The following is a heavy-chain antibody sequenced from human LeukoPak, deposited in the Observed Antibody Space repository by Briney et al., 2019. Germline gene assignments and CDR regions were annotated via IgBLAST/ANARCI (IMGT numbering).Heavy chain of an antibody. D-gene: IGHD2-8*02. V-gene: IGHV4-34*01. Sequence: SETLSLTCAVYGGSFSGYYWSWIRQSPGKGLEWIGEINHSETTNYNPSLKSRVTISLDTSKNQFSLKLSSVTAADTAVYYCAGHHPRNTVDFWGQGTLVTVSS. CDR1: GGSFSGYY. J-gene: IGHJ4*02. CDR2: INHSETT. CDR3: AGHHPRNTVDF.